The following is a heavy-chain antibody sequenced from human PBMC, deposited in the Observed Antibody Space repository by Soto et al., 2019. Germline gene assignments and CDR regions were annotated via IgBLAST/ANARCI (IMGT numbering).Heavy chain of an antibody. V-gene: IGHV3-23*01. CDR2: ISGSGSAT. J-gene: IGHJ3*02. D-gene: IGHD6-19*01. Sequence: EVQLLESGGGLVQPGGSLRLSCAASGFTFSSYAMSWVRQAPGKGLEWVSAISGSGSATYYADSVKGRFTISRDNSKTTLYLQMNSLRAEDTAVFYCAKDEDVAGTLDFDAFDIWGQGTMVTVSS. CDR3: AKDEDVAGTLDFDAFDI. CDR1: GFTFSSYA.